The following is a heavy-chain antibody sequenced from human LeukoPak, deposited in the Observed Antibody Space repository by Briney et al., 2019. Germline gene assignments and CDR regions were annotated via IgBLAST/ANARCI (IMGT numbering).Heavy chain of an antibody. Sequence: GGSLRLSCAAAGFTFSSYAMHWVRQAPGKGLEWVAVISYDGSNKYYADSVKGRFTISRDNSKNTLYLQMNSLRAEDTAVYYCASPLRYFDWLPLRWAFDIWGQGTMVTVSS. D-gene: IGHD3-9*01. CDR3: ASPLRYFDWLPLRWAFDI. J-gene: IGHJ3*02. CDR2: ISYDGSNK. V-gene: IGHV3-30-3*01. CDR1: GFTFSSYA.